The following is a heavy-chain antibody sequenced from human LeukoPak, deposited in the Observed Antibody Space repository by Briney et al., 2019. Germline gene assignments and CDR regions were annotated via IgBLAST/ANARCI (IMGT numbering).Heavy chain of an antibody. CDR2: IKPDVSET. CDR3: ASPRTRNSWFDP. D-gene: IGHD2-2*01. CDR1: AFTCRSYW. Sequence: GGTPRRSSAASAFTCRSYWMSGVRQAPGKGLERVANIKPDVSETYYVDSVKGPFTISRDNAKNPLYLQMNSLRAEDTAVYYCASPRTRNSWFDPWGQGTLVPVSS. V-gene: IGHV3-7*01. J-gene: IGHJ5*02.